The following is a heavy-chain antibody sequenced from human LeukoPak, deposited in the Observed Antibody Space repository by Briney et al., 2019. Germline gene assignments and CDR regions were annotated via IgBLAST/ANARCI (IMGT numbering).Heavy chain of an antibody. CDR2: IYTSGST. CDR1: GGSISISC. D-gene: IGHD3-22*01. V-gene: IGHV4-4*07. Sequence: PSETLSLTCTVSGGSISISCWSWIRQPAGKGLEWIGRIYTSGSTNYNPSLKSRVTMSVDASKNQFSLKLSSVTAADTAVYYCARDRDYYDTGYFQHWGQGTLVTVSS. J-gene: IGHJ1*01. CDR3: ARDRDYYDTGYFQH.